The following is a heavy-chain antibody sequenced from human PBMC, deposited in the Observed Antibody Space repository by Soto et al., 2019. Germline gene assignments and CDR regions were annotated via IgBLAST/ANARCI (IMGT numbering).Heavy chain of an antibody. J-gene: IGHJ3*02. CDR2: ISYDGSNK. CDR3: AKDRDGFFFGAFDI. D-gene: IGHD3-10*01. CDR1: GFTFSSYG. V-gene: IGHV3-30*18. Sequence: QVQLVESGGGVVQPGRSLRLSCAASGFTFSSYGMHWVRQAPGKGLEWVAVISYDGSNKYYADSVKGRFTISRDNSKNTLYLRMNGRRADDTDVYYCAKDRDGFFFGAFDIWGQGTMVTVSS.